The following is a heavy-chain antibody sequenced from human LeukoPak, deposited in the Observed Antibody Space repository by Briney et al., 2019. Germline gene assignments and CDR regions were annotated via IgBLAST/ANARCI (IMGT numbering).Heavy chain of an antibody. CDR2: IYYSGST. Sequence: KPSETLSLTCTVSGGSISSYYWSWIRRPPGKGLEWIGYIYYSGSTNYNPSLKSRVTISVDTSKNQFSLKLSSVTAADTAVYYCARFDNRINWFDPWGQGTLVTVSS. V-gene: IGHV4-59*01. CDR3: ARFDNRINWFDP. CDR1: GGSISSYY. J-gene: IGHJ5*02. D-gene: IGHD1-1*01.